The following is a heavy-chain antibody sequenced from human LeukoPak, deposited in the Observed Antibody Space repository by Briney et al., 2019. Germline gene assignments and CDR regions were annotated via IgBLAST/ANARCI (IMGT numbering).Heavy chain of an antibody. CDR1: GFTFSSYS. CDR3: ARVGYCSSTSCYGLDC. Sequence: PGGSLRLSCAASGFTFSSYSMNWVRQAPGKGLGWVSSISSSSSYIYYADSVKGRFTISRDNAKNSLYLQMNSLGAEDTAVYYCARVGYCSSTSCYGLDCWGQGTLVTVSS. CDR2: ISSSSSYI. V-gene: IGHV3-21*01. D-gene: IGHD2-2*01. J-gene: IGHJ4*02.